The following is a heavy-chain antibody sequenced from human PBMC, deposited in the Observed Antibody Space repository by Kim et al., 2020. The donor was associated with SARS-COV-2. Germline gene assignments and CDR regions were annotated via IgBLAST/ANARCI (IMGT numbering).Heavy chain of an antibody. J-gene: IGHJ4*02. D-gene: IGHD3-16*02. CDR3: AKDILGEVSLPGY. Sequence: ADSVRRRVTISRDDAKISLYLQMNSLRAEDTAWYYCAKDILGEVSLPGYWGQGTLVTVSS. V-gene: IGHV3-9*01.